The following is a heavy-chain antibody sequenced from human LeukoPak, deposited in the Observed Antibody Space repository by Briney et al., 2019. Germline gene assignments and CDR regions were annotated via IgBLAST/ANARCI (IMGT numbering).Heavy chain of an antibody. V-gene: IGHV1-69*13. CDR2: IIPIFGTA. Sequence: SVKVSCKASGGTFSSYAISWVRQAPGQGLEWMGGIIPIFGTANYAQKFQGRVTITADESTSTAYMELSSLRSEDTAVCYCARGGAAAGTGSYYYYYMDVWGKGTTVTVSS. J-gene: IGHJ6*03. CDR3: ARGGAAAGTGSYYYYYMDV. D-gene: IGHD6-13*01. CDR1: GGTFSSYA.